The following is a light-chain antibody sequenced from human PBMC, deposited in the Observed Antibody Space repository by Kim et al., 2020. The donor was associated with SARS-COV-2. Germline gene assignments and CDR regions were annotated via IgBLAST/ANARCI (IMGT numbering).Light chain of an antibody. Sequence: SLSPGQTASITCSGDKLGYKYACWYQQKPGQSPVLVIYQDSQRPSGIPERFSGSNSGNTATLTISGTQAMDEADYYCQAWDSSTVVFGGGTQLTVL. V-gene: IGLV3-1*01. J-gene: IGLJ2*01. CDR3: QAWDSSTVV. CDR1: KLGYKY. CDR2: QDS.